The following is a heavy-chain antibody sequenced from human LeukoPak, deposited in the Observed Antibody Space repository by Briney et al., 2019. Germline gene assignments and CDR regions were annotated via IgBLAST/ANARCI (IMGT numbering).Heavy chain of an antibody. Sequence: SETLSLTCAVYGGSFSGYYWSWIRQPPGKRLEWIGEINHSGSTNYNPSLKSRVTISVDTSKNQFSLKLSSVTAADTAVYYCASRSYYYDSSGHQIFDYWGQGTLVTVSS. D-gene: IGHD3-22*01. CDR3: ASRSYYYDSSGHQIFDY. J-gene: IGHJ4*02. V-gene: IGHV4-34*01. CDR2: INHSGST. CDR1: GGSFSGYY.